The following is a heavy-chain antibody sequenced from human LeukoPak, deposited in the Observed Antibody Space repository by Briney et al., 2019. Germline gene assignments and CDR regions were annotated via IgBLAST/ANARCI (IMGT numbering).Heavy chain of an antibody. CDR2: IYYSGST. D-gene: IGHD1-26*01. V-gene: IGHV4-39*01. CDR3: VRLGYHSGSYQVAFDY. J-gene: IGHJ4*02. CDR1: GGSISSSSYY. Sequence: SETLSLTCTVSGGSISSSSYYWGWIRQPPGKGLEWIGSIYYSGSTYYNPSLKSRVTISVDTSKNQFSLKLSSVTAADTAVYYCVRLGYHSGSYQVAFDYWGQGTLVTVSS.